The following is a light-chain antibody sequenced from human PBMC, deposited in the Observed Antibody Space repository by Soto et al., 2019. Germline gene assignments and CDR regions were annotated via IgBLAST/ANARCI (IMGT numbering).Light chain of an antibody. CDR3: NSYSSSTTLYL. CDR1: SSDVGGYNY. Sequence: QPVLAQPASVSGSPGQSITISCTGTSSDVGGYNYVSWYQQHPGKAPKLMISDVSSRPSGVSIRFSGSKSGNTASLTISGLQAEDEADYYCNSYSSSTTLYLFGTGTKVTVL. CDR2: DVS. J-gene: IGLJ1*01. V-gene: IGLV2-14*01.